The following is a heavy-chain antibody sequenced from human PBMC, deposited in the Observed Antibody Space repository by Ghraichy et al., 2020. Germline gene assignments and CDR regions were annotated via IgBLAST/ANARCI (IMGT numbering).Heavy chain of an antibody. CDR1: GYTFTSYG. CDR3: ARDHDRHQLLLYDYVWGSSFPLY. V-gene: IGHV1-18*01. D-gene: IGHD3-16*01. CDR2: ISAYNGNT. Sequence: ASVKVSCKASGYTFTSYGISWVRQAPGQGLEWMGWISAYNGNTNYAQKLQGRVTMTTDTSTSTAYMELRSLRSDDTAVYYCARDHDRHQLLLYDYVWGSSFPLYWGQGTLVTVSS. J-gene: IGHJ4*02.